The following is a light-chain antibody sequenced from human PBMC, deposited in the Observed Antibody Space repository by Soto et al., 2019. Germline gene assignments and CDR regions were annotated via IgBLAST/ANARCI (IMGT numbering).Light chain of an antibody. J-gene: IGKJ4*01. CDR3: QQYESYSPLT. Sequence: DIQMTQSPSTLSASVGDRVTITCRASQTISSWLAWYQQKPGKAPKLLIYKASTLKSGVPSRFSGSGSGTDFTLTISSLQPDDFATYYCQQYESYSPLTFGGGTKVDIK. CDR2: KAS. V-gene: IGKV1-5*03. CDR1: QTISSW.